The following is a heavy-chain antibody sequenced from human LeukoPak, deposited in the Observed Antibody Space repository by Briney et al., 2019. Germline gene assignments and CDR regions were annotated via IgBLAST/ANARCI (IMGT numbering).Heavy chain of an antibody. CDR3: ARVASIAAAGLHYYYYYMDV. CDR1: GGTFSSYA. Sequence: ASVKVSCKASGGTFSSYAISWVRQAPGQGLEWMGGIIPIFGTANYAQKFQGRVTITTDESTSTAYMELSSLRSEDTAVYYCARVASIAAAGLHYYYYYMDVWGKGTTVTVSS. CDR2: IIPIFGTA. D-gene: IGHD6-13*01. J-gene: IGHJ6*03. V-gene: IGHV1-69*05.